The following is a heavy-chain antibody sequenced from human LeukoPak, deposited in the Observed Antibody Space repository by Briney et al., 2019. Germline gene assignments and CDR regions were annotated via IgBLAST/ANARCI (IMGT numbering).Heavy chain of an antibody. V-gene: IGHV1-69*05. CDR1: GGTFSNHA. Sequence: VKVSCKASGGTFSNHAISWVRRAPGQGLEWMGGIIPLFGTANYAQKFRGRVTITTDESTTTTYMELSSLRSEDTAVYYCAREYTIPFDAFDMWGQGTMVTVSS. D-gene: IGHD3-3*01. CDR3: AREYTIPFDAFDM. CDR2: IIPLFGTA. J-gene: IGHJ3*02.